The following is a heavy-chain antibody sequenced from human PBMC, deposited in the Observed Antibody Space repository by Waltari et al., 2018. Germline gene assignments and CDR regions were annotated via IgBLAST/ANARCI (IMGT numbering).Heavy chain of an antibody. D-gene: IGHD3-10*01. CDR2: IIPIFGTA. CDR1: GGTFSSYA. V-gene: IGHV1-69*05. Sequence: QVQLVQSGAEVKKPGSSVKVSCKASGGTFSSYAIRWVRQAPGPGLEGMGGIIPIFGTANYAQKVQGTVTITTDESTSTAYMELSSLRSEDTAVYYCARESYRGVWCDPWGQGTLVTVSS. J-gene: IGHJ5*02. CDR3: ARESYRGVWCDP.